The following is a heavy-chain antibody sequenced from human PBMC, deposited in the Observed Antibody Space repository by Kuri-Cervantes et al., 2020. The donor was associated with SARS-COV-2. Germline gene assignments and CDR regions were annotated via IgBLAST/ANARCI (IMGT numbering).Heavy chain of an antibody. CDR2: SYTSGST. CDR3: SRDGGYCSSTSCYFWGEGNWFDP. Sequence: ESLNISCTVSCGSISSSSYYWGWIRQPPGKGLEWIGRSYTSGSTNYNPSLKSRVTMSVDTSKNHFSLKLSSVTAADTAVYYCSRDGGYCSSTSCYFWGEGNWFDPWGQGTLVTVSS. J-gene: IGHJ5*02. CDR1: CGSISSSSYY. D-gene: IGHD2-2*01. V-gene: IGHV4-39*07.